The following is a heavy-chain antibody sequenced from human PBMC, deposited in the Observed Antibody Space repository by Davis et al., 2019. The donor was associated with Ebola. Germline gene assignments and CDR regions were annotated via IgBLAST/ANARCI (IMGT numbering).Heavy chain of an antibody. Sequence: AASVKVSCKASGYTFTSYAMHWVRQAPGQGLEWMGRIIPILGIANYAQKFQGRVTITADKSTSTAYMELSSLKSEDTAVYYCARESSGWYGIADYWGQGTLVTVSS. V-gene: IGHV1-69*04. CDR2: IIPILGIA. CDR1: GYTFTSYA. J-gene: IGHJ4*02. D-gene: IGHD6-19*01. CDR3: ARESSGWYGIADY.